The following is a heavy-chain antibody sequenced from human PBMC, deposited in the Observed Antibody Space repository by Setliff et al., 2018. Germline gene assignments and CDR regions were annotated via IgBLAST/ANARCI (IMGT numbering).Heavy chain of an antibody. CDR3: ARAPPNRYSGSYEYFYMDV. V-gene: IGHV4-59*08. D-gene: IGHD1-26*01. CDR2: ISSSGNT. CDR1: GGSISNFH. J-gene: IGHJ6*03. Sequence: SETLSLTCTVSGGSISNFHWSWIRQPPGKGLEWIGYISSSGNTRSNPSLKSRVTISLDTSKNQFSLKVSSVTAADTAVYYCARAPPNRYSGSYEYFYMDVWGKGTTVTAP.